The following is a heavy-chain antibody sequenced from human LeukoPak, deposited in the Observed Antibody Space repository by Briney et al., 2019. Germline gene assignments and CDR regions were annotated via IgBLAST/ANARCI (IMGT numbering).Heavy chain of an antibody. J-gene: IGHJ4*02. CDR3: ARDYGVTTLWFYFDY. D-gene: IGHD4-17*01. CDR1: GYTFTSYG. Sequence: GASVKVSCKTSGYTFTSYGISWVRQAPGQGLEWMGWISGYNGNTDYAQKFRGRVTMTTDTSTSTAYMELRSLRSDDTAVYYCARDYGVTTLWFYFDYWGQGTLVTVSS. CDR2: ISGYNGNT. V-gene: IGHV1-18*01.